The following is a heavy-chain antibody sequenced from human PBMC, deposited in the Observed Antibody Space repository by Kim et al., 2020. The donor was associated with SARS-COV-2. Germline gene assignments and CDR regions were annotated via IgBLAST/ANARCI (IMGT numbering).Heavy chain of an antibody. CDR3: ASVSRRGAEADWFDP. D-gene: IGHD6-25*01. Sequence: GGSLRLSCAASGFTFSDYYMSWIRQAPGKGLEWVSYISSSGSTIYYADSVKGRFTISRDNAKNSLYLQMNSLRAEDTAVYYCASVSRRGAEADWFDPWGQGTLVTVSS. CDR2: ISSSGSTI. CDR1: GFTFSDYY. V-gene: IGHV3-11*04. J-gene: IGHJ5*02.